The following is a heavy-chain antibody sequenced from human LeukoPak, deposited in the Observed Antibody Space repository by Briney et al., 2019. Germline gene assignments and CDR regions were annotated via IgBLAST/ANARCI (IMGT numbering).Heavy chain of an antibody. J-gene: IGHJ3*02. Sequence: SVKVSCKVSGYTLTELSMHWVRQAPGKGLEWMGGFDPEDGETIYAQKLQGRVTMTTDTSTSTAYMELRSLRSDDTAVYYCAANMVRGENAFDIWGQGTMVTVSS. CDR3: AANMVRGENAFDI. D-gene: IGHD3-10*01. V-gene: IGHV1-24*01. CDR1: GYTLTELS. CDR2: FDPEDGET.